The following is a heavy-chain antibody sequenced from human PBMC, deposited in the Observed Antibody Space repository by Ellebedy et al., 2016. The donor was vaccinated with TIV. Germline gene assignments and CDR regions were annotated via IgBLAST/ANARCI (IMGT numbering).Heavy chain of an antibody. D-gene: IGHD1-26*01. V-gene: IGHV4-34*01. CDR2: FHHSGST. CDR1: GGAFSGNY. J-gene: IGHJ5*02. CDR3: ARGWRVGATMIMYWFDP. Sequence: MPSDTLSLTCAVYGGAFSGNYWSWIRQPPGKGRGWLGTFHHSGSTNYNPSLKSRVTISLDTSKTKFSLKLSSVTAADTAVYYCARGWRVGATMIMYWFDPWGQGTLVTVSS.